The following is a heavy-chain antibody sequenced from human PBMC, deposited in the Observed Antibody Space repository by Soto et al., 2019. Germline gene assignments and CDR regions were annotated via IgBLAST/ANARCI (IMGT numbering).Heavy chain of an antibody. CDR1: GYSVSDYF. Sequence: SVKVSCKASGYSVSDYFIQWVRQAPGQGLEWVAWINPKTAATNYAKKFQGRVSLTWDTSSSTAYMELTRLRPDDTAVYYCARIKWGLDFYNGMDVWGQGTTVTVSS. V-gene: IGHV1-2*02. J-gene: IGHJ6*02. CDR3: ARIKWGLDFYNGMDV. CDR2: INPKTAAT. D-gene: IGHD1-26*01.